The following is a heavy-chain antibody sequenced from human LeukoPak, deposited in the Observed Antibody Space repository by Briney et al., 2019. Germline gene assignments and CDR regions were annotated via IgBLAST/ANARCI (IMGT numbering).Heavy chain of an antibody. CDR1: GGSISSYY. CDR3: ARVHGDYKGDYFDY. D-gene: IGHD4-17*01. Sequence: PSETLSLTCTVSGGSISSYYWSWIRQPPGKGLEWIGYIYYSGSTNYNPSLKSRVTISVDTSKNQFSLKLSSVTAADTAVYYCARVHGDYKGDYFDYWGQGTLVTVSS. CDR2: IYYSGST. J-gene: IGHJ4*02. V-gene: IGHV4-59*08.